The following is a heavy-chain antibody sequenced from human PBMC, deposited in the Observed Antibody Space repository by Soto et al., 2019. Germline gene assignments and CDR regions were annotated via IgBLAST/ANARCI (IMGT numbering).Heavy chain of an antibody. CDR2: IYHRGST. V-gene: IGHV4-4*02. Sequence: SETLSLTCAVSGDSISSTNWWNWVRQPPGKGLEWIGDIYHRGSTNYNPSLKSRVTISVDKSKNQFSLRLSLVTAADTAVYYCARGLAAPTAGTLDYWGLGILVTVSS. J-gene: IGHJ4*02. CDR3: ARGLAAPTAGTLDY. CDR1: GDSISSTNW. D-gene: IGHD1-1*01.